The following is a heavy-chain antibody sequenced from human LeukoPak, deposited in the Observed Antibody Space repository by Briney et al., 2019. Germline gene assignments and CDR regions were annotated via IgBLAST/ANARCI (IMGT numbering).Heavy chain of an antibody. CDR2: IKQDGSEK. CDR1: GFTFSSYW. D-gene: IGHD2-15*01. J-gene: IGHJ4*02. CDR3: AREELGYCSGGSCYVFDY. V-gene: IGHV3-7*01. Sequence: GGSLRLSCAASGFTFSSYWMSWVRQAPGKGLEWVANIKQDGSEKYYVDSVKGRFTISRDNAKDSLYLQMNSLRAEDTAVYYCAREELGYCSGGSCYVFDYWGQGTLVTVSS.